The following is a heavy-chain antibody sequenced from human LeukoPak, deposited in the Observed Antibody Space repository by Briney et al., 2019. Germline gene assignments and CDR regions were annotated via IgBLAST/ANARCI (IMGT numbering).Heavy chain of an antibody. J-gene: IGHJ6*03. CDR2: ISGSGGST. CDR1: GFTFSSYG. CDR3: AKTYSSSRAHYYYYYYMDV. V-gene: IGHV3-23*01. D-gene: IGHD6-13*01. Sequence: GGTLRLSCAASGFTFSSYGMRWVRQAPGKGLEWVSAISGSGGSTYYADSVKGRFTISRDNSKNTLYLQMHSLRAEDTAVYYCAKTYSSSRAHYYYYYYMDVWGKGTTVTISS.